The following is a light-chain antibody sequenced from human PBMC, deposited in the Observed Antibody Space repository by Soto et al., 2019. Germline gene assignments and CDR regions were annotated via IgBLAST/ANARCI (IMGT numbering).Light chain of an antibody. CDR1: QTVSNK. J-gene: IGKJ1*01. Sequence: IGLTQSPATLCSSPGERATLSCRASQTVSNKLAWYQHKPGQAPRLLIYDTSNRGTGIPARFSGSGSGTDFTLTISSLVPEDFAVYYCHQRKSWPRTCGQGTKWIS. CDR2: DTS. V-gene: IGKV3-11*01. CDR3: HQRKSWPRT.